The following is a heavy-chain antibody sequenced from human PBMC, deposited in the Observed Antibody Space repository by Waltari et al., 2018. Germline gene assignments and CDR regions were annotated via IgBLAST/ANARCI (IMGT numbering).Heavy chain of an antibody. CDR1: NG. V-gene: IGHV4-4*02. CDR3: ARDRGRGLYRDS. Sequence: NGWSWVRQSPETWLEWIGQSQRSGKATYDPCLASRVRISIDTANHQLSLLVTATTAADTAVYYCARDRGRGLYRDSWGQGTLVTVSP. D-gene: IGHD2-15*01. CDR2: SQRSGKA. J-gene: IGHJ4*02.